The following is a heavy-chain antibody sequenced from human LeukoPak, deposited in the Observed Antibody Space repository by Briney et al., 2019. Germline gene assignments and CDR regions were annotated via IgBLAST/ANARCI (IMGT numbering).Heavy chain of an antibody. Sequence: ASVKVSCKASGYTFTSYYMHWVRQAPGQGLEWMGIINPSGGSTSYAQKFQGRVTMTRDMSTSTVYMELSRLRSDDTAVYYCARDMMTPSHYYCMDVWGKGTTVAVSS. CDR2: INPSGGST. V-gene: IGHV1-46*01. CDR1: GYTFTSYY. CDR3: ARDMMTPSHYYCMDV. D-gene: IGHD3-16*01. J-gene: IGHJ6*03.